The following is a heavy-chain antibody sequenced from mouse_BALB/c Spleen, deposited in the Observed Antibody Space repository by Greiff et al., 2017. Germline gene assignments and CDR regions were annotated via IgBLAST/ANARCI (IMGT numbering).Heavy chain of an antibody. CDR2: INSNGGST. Sequence: EVMLVESGGGLVKLGGSLKLSCAASGFTFSSYYMSWVRQTPEKRLELVAAINSNGGSTYYPDTVKGRFTISRDNAKNTLYLQMSSLKSEDTALYYCARHAPSYYGYYFDYWGQGTTLTVSS. V-gene: IGHV5-6-2*01. D-gene: IGHD1-1*01. CDR1: GFTFSSYY. CDR3: ARHAPSYYGYYFDY. J-gene: IGHJ2*01.